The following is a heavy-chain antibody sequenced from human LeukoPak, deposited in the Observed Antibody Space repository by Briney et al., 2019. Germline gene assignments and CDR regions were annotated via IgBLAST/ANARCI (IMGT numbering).Heavy chain of an antibody. D-gene: IGHD6-19*01. CDR2: ISYDGSNK. V-gene: IGHV3-30*18. Sequence: GRSLRLSCAASGFTFSSYGMHWVRQAPGKGLEWVAVISYDGSNKYYADSVKGRFTISRDNSKNTLYLQMNSLRAEDTAVYYCAKSSKEYSSGWYGTILYGMDVWGQGTTVTVSS. CDR1: GFTFSSYG. CDR3: AKSSKEYSSGWYGTILYGMDV. J-gene: IGHJ6*02.